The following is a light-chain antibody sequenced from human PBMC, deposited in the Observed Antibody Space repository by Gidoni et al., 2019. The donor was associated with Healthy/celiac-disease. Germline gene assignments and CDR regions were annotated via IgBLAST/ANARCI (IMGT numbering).Light chain of an antibody. J-gene: IGLJ1*01. V-gene: IGLV1-51*01. CDR1: SSNIGNNY. CDR2: DNN. CDR3: GTWDSSLSAFYV. Sequence: VTISCSGSSSNIGNNYVSWYQQLPGTAPKLLIYDNNKRPSGIPDRFSGSKSGTSATLGITGLQTGDEADYYCGTWDSSLSAFYVFGTGTKVTVL.